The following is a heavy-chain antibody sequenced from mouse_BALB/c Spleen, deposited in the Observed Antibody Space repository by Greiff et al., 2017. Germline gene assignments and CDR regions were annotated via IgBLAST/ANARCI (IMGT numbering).Heavy chain of an antibody. Sequence: VQLKESGPGLVKPSQSLSLTCTVTGYSITSDYAWNWIRQFPGNKLEWMGYISYSGSTSYNPSLKSRISITRDTSKNQFFLQLNSVTTEDTATYYCARSGDGYYVFYAMDYWGQGTSVTVSS. CDR2: ISYSGST. CDR1: GYSITSDYA. J-gene: IGHJ4*01. CDR3: ARSGDGYYVFYAMDY. D-gene: IGHD2-3*01. V-gene: IGHV3-2*02.